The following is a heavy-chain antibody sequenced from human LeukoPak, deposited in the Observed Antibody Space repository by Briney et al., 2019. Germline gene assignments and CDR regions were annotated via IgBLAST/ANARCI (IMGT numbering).Heavy chain of an antibody. CDR1: GGSISSYY. D-gene: IGHD4/OR15-4a*01. V-gene: IGHV4-59*01. CDR3: ARDSCSYGAYCYGMDV. CDR2: IYYSGST. J-gene: IGHJ6*02. Sequence: PSETPSHTCTVSGGSISSYYWSWIRQPPGKGLEWIGYIYYSGSTNYNPSLKSRVTISIDTSKNQISLKLSSVTAADTAVYYCARDSCSYGAYCYGMDVWGQGTTVTVSS.